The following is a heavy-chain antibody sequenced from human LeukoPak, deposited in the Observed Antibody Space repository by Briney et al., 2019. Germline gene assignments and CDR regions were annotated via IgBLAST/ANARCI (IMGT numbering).Heavy chain of an antibody. V-gene: IGHV1-69*05. CDR3: ARDGIAARTNPFDY. J-gene: IGHJ4*02. Sequence: SVKVSCKASGGTFSSYAISWVRQAPGQGLEWMGRIIPIFGTANYAQKFQGRVTITTDESTSTAYMELSSLRSEDTAVYYCARDGIAARTNPFDYWGQGTLVTVSS. D-gene: IGHD6-6*01. CDR2: IIPIFGTA. CDR1: GGTFSSYA.